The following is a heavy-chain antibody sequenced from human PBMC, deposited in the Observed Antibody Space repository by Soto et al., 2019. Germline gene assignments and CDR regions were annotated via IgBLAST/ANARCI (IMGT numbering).Heavy chain of an antibody. Sequence: GGSLRLSCAASGFTFSSYSMNWVRQSPGKGLAWVSSISSSSSYIYYADSVKGRFTISRDNAKNSLYLQMNSLRAEDTAVYYCARDLLRFLGSDYYYGMDVWGQGTTVTVSS. CDR2: ISSSSSYI. D-gene: IGHD3-3*01. CDR1: GFTFSSYS. J-gene: IGHJ6*02. V-gene: IGHV3-21*01. CDR3: ARDLLRFLGSDYYYGMDV.